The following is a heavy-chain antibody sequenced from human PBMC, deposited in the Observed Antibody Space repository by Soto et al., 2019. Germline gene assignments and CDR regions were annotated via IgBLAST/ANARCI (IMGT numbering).Heavy chain of an antibody. CDR1: GFTFSSYS. J-gene: IGHJ4*02. Sequence: EVQLVESGGGLVKPGGSLRLSCAASGFTFSSYSMNWVRQAPGKGLEWVSSISSSSSYIYYADSVKGRFTISRDNAKNSLYLQMNSRRAEDTAVYYCARDFGGASSGNVLRFLEWKRGGGHFDYWGQGTLVTVSS. CDR3: ARDFGGASSGNVLRFLEWKRGGGHFDY. V-gene: IGHV3-21*01. CDR2: ISSSSSYI. D-gene: IGHD3-3*01.